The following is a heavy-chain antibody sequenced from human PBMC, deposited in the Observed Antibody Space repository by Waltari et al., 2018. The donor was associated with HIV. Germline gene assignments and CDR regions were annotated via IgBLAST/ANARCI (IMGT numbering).Heavy chain of an antibody. J-gene: IGHJ4*02. CDR3: ARDYNYAPDY. CDR2: IYYDGSKK. V-gene: IGHV3-33*01. D-gene: IGHD5-18*01. Sequence: QVQLVESGVGVVQPGRSLRLSCAASGFTCKNLDMNWVRQAPGKGLEWVGNIYYDGSKKFYGDSVRGRFTISRDNSKQILYLQMNSLRVEDTALYYCARDYNYAPDYWGQGTLVVVSS. CDR1: GFTCKNLD.